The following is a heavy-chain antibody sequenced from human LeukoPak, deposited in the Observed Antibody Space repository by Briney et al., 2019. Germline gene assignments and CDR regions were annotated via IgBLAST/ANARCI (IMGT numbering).Heavy chain of an antibody. CDR2: ISGSDST. Sequence: KPGGSLRLSCAASGFTFSSYAMSWAHQPPGKGLEWVSAISGSDSTKYADSVKGRFTISRDNSKNTLYLQMNSLRAEDTAVYYCAKNRGGICYSVIDYWGQGTLVTLSS. D-gene: IGHD2-15*01. J-gene: IGHJ4*02. CDR3: AKNRGGICYSVIDY. V-gene: IGHV3-23*01. CDR1: GFTFSSYA.